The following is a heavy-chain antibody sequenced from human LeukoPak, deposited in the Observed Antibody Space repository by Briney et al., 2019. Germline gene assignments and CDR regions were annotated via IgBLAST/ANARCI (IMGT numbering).Heavy chain of an antibody. CDR3: ARGVYIAAAQYGY. J-gene: IGHJ4*02. Sequence: SETLSLTCTVSGGSISSYYWSWIRQPPGKGLEWIGYIYYSGTTNYNSSLKSRVTISVDTSKNQFSLKLSSVTAADTAVYYCARGVYIAAAQYGYWGQGTLVSVSS. V-gene: IGHV4-59*01. D-gene: IGHD6-13*01. CDR1: GGSISSYY. CDR2: IYYSGTT.